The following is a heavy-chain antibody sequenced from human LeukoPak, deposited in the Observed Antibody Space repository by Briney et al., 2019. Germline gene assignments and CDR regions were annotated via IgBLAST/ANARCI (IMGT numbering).Heavy chain of an antibody. CDR2: IYYSGST. V-gene: IGHV4-59*01. D-gene: IGHD6-19*01. CDR3: ARDGVRQWVGEFDY. CDR1: GGSISTYY. J-gene: IGHJ4*02. Sequence: TSETLSLTCTVSGGSISTYYWTWSRQPPGKGLEGIGYIYYSGSTNYNRSLNSRVTISVDTSQNHFSLKLSSVTAADTAVYYCARDGVRQWVGEFDYWGQGTLVTVSS.